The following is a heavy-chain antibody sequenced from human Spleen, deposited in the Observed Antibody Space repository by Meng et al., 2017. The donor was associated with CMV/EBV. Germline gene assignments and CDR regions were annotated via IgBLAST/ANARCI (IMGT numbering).Heavy chain of an antibody. D-gene: IGHD1/OR15-1a*01. CDR2: ISSSGSTI. CDR1: GFSFSVYS. V-gene: IGHV3-48*04. CDR3: ARVAGWNKNYFDY. J-gene: IGHJ4*02. Sequence: GESLKISCEASGFSFSVYSMNWFRQAPGKGLEWVSYISSSGSTIYYADSVKGRFTISRDNAKNSLYLQMNSLRAEDTAVYYCARVAGWNKNYFDYWGQGTLVTVSS.